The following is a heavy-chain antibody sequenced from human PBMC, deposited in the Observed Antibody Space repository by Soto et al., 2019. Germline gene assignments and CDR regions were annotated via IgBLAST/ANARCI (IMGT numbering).Heavy chain of an antibody. V-gene: IGHV4-59*01. Sequence: SETLSLTCTVSGDSIRGYHWNWIRQPPGKGLEWIGFMHNSGSTKYNSSLRSRVTISVDTSKKQSSLRLTSVTAADTAIYFCARDPVDGYGFFDYWGQGALVTVSS. CDR1: GDSIRGYH. D-gene: IGHD5-18*01. CDR2: MHNSGST. J-gene: IGHJ4*02. CDR3: ARDPVDGYGFFDY.